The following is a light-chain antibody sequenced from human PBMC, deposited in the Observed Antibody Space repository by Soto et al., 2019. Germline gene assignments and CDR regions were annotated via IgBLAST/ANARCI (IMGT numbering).Light chain of an antibody. CDR1: ESLSSSY. V-gene: IGKV3-20*01. CDR2: AAS. CDR3: HQHGSSSWT. Sequence: EIVLRQSPGTLSLSPGDRATLSCRASESLSSSYLAWYQVKPGQAPSLLIYAASYRATDIPPRFSGSGSGTAVPLTISRLEPEDFAVYFCHQHGSSSWTFGQGTRVEI. J-gene: IGKJ1*01.